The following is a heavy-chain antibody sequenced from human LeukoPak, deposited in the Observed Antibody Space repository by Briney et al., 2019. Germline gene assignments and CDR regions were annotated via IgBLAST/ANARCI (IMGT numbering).Heavy chain of an antibody. CDR3: ARGPGEGTYYFDY. Sequence: SETLSLTCAVYGGSFSGYYWSWIRQPPGKGLEWIGEINHSGSTNYNPSLKSRITMSVDTSRNQLSLRLTSVTAADTAVYYCARGPGEGTYYFDYWGQGMVVTVSS. CDR2: INHSGST. V-gene: IGHV4-34*01. CDR1: GGSFSGYY. J-gene: IGHJ4*02. D-gene: IGHD1-7*01.